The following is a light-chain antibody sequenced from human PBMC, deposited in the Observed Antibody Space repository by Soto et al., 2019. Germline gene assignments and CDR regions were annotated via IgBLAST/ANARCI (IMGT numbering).Light chain of an antibody. J-gene: IGLJ3*02. Sequence: QSVLTQPPSAAGTPGQRVTISCSGSSSNIGRDTVNWYQQLPGTAPKLLIYNNNQRPSGVPDRFSGSKSGTSASLAISGLQSEDEADYYCATWDGSLNGWVFGGGTQLTVL. CDR2: NNN. V-gene: IGLV1-44*01. CDR3: ATWDGSLNGWV. CDR1: SSNIGRDT.